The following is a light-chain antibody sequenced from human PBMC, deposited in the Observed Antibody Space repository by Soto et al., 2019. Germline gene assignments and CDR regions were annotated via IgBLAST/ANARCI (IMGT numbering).Light chain of an antibody. J-gene: IGKJ2*01. V-gene: IGKV1-17*01. CDR2: AAS. CDR3: LQCNSDLNT. Sequence: DIQMTQSPSSLSASVGDRVTITCRASHGIRNDLGWDQQKPGKAPKRLIYAASSLETGVPSRFSGSGSGAEFTLTITSLQPEDFATYYCLQCNSDLNTFGQGTQLESK. CDR1: HGIRND.